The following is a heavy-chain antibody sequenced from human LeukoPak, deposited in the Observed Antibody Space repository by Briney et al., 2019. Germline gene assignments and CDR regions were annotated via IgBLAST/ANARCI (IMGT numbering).Heavy chain of an antibody. Sequence: SETLSLTCTVSGGSISSSNYYWGWIRQPPGKGLEWIGSIHYSGSTYYNPSLKSRVTISIDTSKNQFSLKLSSVTAADTAVYSCSSARAAGGQYLFDYWGQGTLVTVSS. CDR1: GGSISSSNYY. D-gene: IGHD6-13*01. CDR2: IHYSGST. J-gene: IGHJ4*02. CDR3: SSARAAGGQYLFDY. V-gene: IGHV4-39*01.